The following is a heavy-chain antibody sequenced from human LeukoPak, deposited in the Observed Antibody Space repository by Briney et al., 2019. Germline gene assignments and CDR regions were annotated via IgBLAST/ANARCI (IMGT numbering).Heavy chain of an antibody. J-gene: IGHJ4*02. Sequence: PGGSLRLSCAASGFTFSSYWMHWVRQAPGKGLVWVSHINSDGSSTSYADSVKGRFTISRDNAKNTLYLRMNSLRPEDTAVYYCARDLHSDILTGLDYWGQGTLVTVSS. D-gene: IGHD3-9*01. V-gene: IGHV3-74*01. CDR1: GFTFSSYW. CDR2: INSDGSST. CDR3: ARDLHSDILTGLDY.